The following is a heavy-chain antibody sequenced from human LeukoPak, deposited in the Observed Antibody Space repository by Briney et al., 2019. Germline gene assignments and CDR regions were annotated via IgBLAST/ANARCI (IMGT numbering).Heavy chain of an antibody. D-gene: IGHD6-13*01. J-gene: IGHJ3*02. CDR3: ARHSAHSSTNDAFDM. V-gene: IGHV4-30-2*02. CDR1: GGSISSGGYY. Sequence: SETLSLTCTVSGGSISSGGYYWSWIRQPPGKGLEWIGYIYHSGSTYYNPSLKSRVTISVDRSKNQFSLKLTSVTAADTAVYYCARHSAHSSTNDAFDMWGQGTLVIVSS. CDR2: IYHSGST.